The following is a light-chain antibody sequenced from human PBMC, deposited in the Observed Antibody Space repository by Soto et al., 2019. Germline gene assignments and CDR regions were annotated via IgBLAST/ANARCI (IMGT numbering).Light chain of an antibody. CDR2: DAF. J-gene: IGKJ4*01. CDR1: QSVSSD. Sequence: EIVMTQSPATLSGSPGERATLSCRASQSVSSDLAWYQQKPGQAPRLLIYDAFTRATGIPARFSGSVSGTGFTLTISSLQSEDFAVYYCQQYNKWPLTFGGGTKVEIK. V-gene: IGKV3-15*01. CDR3: QQYNKWPLT.